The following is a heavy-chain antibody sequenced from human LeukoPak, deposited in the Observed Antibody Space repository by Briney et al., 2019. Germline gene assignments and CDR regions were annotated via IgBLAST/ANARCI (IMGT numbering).Heavy chain of an antibody. CDR3: AMCGGGSCYLNYFDY. CDR1: GSSFTSYW. D-gene: IGHD2-15*01. CDR2: IYPSDSDT. V-gene: IGHV5-51*01. J-gene: IGHJ4*02. Sequence: GASLKISCKGSGSSFTSYWIGWVRQLPGKVLEWMGIIYPSDSDTRYSPSFQGKVTIPADMSISIAFLQWSSLKASDTAMYYCAMCGGGSCYLNYFDYWGQGTLVTVSS.